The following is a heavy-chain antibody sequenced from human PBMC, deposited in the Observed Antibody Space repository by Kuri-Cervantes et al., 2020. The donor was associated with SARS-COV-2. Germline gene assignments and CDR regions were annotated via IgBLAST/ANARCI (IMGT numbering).Heavy chain of an antibody. CDR2: ISSSGNTI. J-gene: IGHJ3*02. Sequence: GESLKISCAASGFTFSSYEMNWVRQAPGKGLEWVSYISSSGNTIYYADSVKGRFTISRVNAKNSLYLQMNSLRAEDTAVYYCAIIGTLYNFDAFDIWGQGTMVTVSS. CDR3: AIIGTLYNFDAFDI. V-gene: IGHV3-48*03. D-gene: IGHD1-1*01. CDR1: GFTFSSYE.